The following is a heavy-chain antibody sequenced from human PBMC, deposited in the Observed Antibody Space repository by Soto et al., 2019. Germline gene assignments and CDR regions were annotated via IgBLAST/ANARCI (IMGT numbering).Heavy chain of an antibody. CDR3: AKDRSPGIAAAGTNFDC. V-gene: IGHV3-23*01. D-gene: IGHD6-13*01. CDR1: EFTFSNYA. CDR2: MVGSGASP. Sequence: GGSLRLSCAASEFTFSNYAMSWVRQAPGKGLDWVSTMVGSGASPYYADSVKGRFTISRDNANDTLYLEMNSLRAEDTAVYYCAKDRSPGIAAAGTNFDCWGQGTLVTVSS. J-gene: IGHJ4*02.